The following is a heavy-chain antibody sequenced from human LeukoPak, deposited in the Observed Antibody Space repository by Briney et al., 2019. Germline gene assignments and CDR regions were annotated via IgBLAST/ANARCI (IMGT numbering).Heavy chain of an antibody. D-gene: IGHD6-19*01. CDR3: ARRGSKEWLGFNY. J-gene: IGHJ4*02. Sequence: SETLSLTCTVSGGSISSYYWSWIRQPPGKGLEWTGYIYYSGSTNYNPSLKSRVTISVGTSKNQFSLKLSSMTAADTAVYYCARRGSKEWLGFNYWGQGTLVTVSS. V-gene: IGHV4-59*08. CDR2: IYYSGST. CDR1: GGSISSYY.